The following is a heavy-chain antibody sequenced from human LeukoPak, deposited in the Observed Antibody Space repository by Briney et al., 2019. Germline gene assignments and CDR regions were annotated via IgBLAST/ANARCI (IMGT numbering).Heavy chain of an antibody. V-gene: IGHV4-59*02. CDR3: ARGRSNYYGMDV. D-gene: IGHD1-26*01. CDR2: IYYNGNT. CDR1: DGSVNSYY. Sequence: SETLSLTCSVSDGSVNSYYWNWIRRPPGRGLEWIGYIYYNGNTNYSPSLKSRVTMSVDTSKNLFSLKVSSVTAADTAVYYCARGRSNYYGMDVWGQGTTVTVSS. J-gene: IGHJ6*02.